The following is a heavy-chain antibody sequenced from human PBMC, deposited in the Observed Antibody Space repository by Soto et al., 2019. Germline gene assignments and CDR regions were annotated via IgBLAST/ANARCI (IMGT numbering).Heavy chain of an antibody. V-gene: IGHV3-53*04. CDR3: ALYSRGYNFGYFDY. Sequence: PGGSLRLSCAASGFTVSSNYMSWVRQAPGKGLEWVSVIYSAGTTYYADSVKGRFTISRHNSKNTLYLQMNSLKPEDTAVYYCALYSRGYNFGYFDYWGQGTLVTVSS. CDR1: GFTVSSNY. CDR2: IYSAGTT. D-gene: IGHD5-18*01. J-gene: IGHJ4*02.